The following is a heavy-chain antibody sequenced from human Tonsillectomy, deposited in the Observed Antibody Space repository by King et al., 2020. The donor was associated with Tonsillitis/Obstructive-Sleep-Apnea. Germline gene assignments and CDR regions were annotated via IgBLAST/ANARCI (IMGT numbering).Heavy chain of an antibody. CDR2: IKHSGST. V-gene: IGHV4-34*01. Sequence: VQLQQWGAGLLKPSETLSLTCAVYGGSFSGYYWSWIRQPPGKGREWIGEIKHSGSTNYNPSLKSRVTIPVDTSKNQFSLKLSSVTAADTAVYYCARIPARGFRATGFDYWGQGTLVTVSS. CDR3: ARIPARGFRATGFDY. CDR1: GGSFSGYY. D-gene: IGHD3-10*01. J-gene: IGHJ4*02.